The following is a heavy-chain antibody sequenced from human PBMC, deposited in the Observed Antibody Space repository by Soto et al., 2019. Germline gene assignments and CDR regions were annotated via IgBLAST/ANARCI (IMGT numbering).Heavy chain of an antibody. CDR3: ARDYDSSGYPRYYFDY. D-gene: IGHD3-22*01. Sequence: GGSLRLSCAVFGFTFSTYAMIWVRQGPGKGLEWVSAISSNGGSTFYADSVKGRFAISRDNYKNKLYLQMNRLRAEDTAVYYCARDYDSSGYPRYYFDYWGQGTLVIVSS. CDR2: ISSNGGST. J-gene: IGHJ4*02. V-gene: IGHV3-23*01. CDR1: GFTFSTYA.